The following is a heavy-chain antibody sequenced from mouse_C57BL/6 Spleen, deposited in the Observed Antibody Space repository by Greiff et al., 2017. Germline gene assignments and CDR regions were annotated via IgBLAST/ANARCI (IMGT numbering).Heavy chain of an antibody. CDR2: IDPEDGDT. CDR1: GFTFNDYY. J-gene: IGHJ4*01. CDR3: TPCSNYCYDMDV. Sequence: VQLQQSGAELVRPGASVKLSCTASGFTFNDYYMHWVKQRPEQGLEWIGMIDPEDGDTDYDQTFQGKATMTADTSSNTAYLQLSSLTSEDTAVDYCTPCSNYCYDMDVWGKGTSVTVSS. D-gene: IGHD2-5*01. V-gene: IGHV14-1*01.